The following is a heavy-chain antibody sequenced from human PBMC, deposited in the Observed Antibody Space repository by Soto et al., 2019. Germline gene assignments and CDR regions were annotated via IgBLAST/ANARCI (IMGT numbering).Heavy chain of an antibody. CDR3: ARTDYSNRYRPPYYYDGMDV. D-gene: IGHD4-4*01. Sequence: QVQLVQSGAEVKKPGSSVKVSCKASGGTFSSYAISWVRQAPGQGLEWMGGIIPIFGTANYAQKFQGRVTITADESTSTAYMELSSLRSEDTAVYYCARTDYSNRYRPPYYYDGMDVWGQGNTVTVSS. J-gene: IGHJ6*02. V-gene: IGHV1-69*01. CDR1: GGTFSSYA. CDR2: IIPIFGTA.